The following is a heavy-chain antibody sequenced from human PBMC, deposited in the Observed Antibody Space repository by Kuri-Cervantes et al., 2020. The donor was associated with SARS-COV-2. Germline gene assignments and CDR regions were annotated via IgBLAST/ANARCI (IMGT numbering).Heavy chain of an antibody. D-gene: IGHD7-27*01. Sequence: SGPTLVKPTETLTLTFTVSGFSLSNARMGVSWIRHPPGKALEWLAHIFSNDEKSYSTPLKSRLTISKDTSKSQVVLTMTNMDPVDTATYYCAHVHLGSTGDPLGFDYWGQGTLVTVSS. CDR2: IFSNDEK. CDR3: AHVHLGSTGDPLGFDY. J-gene: IGHJ4*02. V-gene: IGHV2-26*01. CDR1: GFSLSNARMG.